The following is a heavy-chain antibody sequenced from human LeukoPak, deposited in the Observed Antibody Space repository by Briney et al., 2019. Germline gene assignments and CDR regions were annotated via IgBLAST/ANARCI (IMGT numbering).Heavy chain of an antibody. V-gene: IGHV3-23*01. CDR1: GSTFDDYA. CDR2: ISGSGGST. D-gene: IGHD3-22*01. Sequence: GGSLRLSCAASGSTFDDYAMHWVRQAPGKGLEWVSAISGSGGSTYYADSVKGRFTISRDNSKNTLYLQMNSLRAEDTAVYYCAKASAMIVVVSKHFDYWGQGTLVTVSS. CDR3: AKASAMIVVVSKHFDY. J-gene: IGHJ4*02.